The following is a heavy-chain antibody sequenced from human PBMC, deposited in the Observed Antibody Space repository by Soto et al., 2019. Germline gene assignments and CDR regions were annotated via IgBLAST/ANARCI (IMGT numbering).Heavy chain of an antibody. D-gene: IGHD6-19*01. V-gene: IGHV4-59*01. CDR2: IYYSGST. CDR1: GGSISSYY. Sequence: SETLSLTCTVSGGSISSYYWSWIRQPPGKGLEWIGYIYYSGSTNYNPSLKSRVTISVDTSKNQLSLKLSSVTAADTAVYYCARENWVAGTLGYYYGMDVWGQGTTVTVSS. CDR3: ARENWVAGTLGYYYGMDV. J-gene: IGHJ6*02.